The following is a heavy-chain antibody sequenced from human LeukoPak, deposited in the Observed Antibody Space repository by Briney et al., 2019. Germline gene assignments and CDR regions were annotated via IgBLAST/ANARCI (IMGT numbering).Heavy chain of an antibody. D-gene: IGHD6-6*01. J-gene: IGHJ4*02. Sequence: PGGSLRLSCAASGFTVSSNYMTWVRQAPGKGLEWVSYISSSGTSIYYVDSVKGRFTISRDNAKNSLYLQMNSLRAEDTAVYYCARDLAARRLVDYWGQGTLVTVSS. CDR1: GFTVSSNY. V-gene: IGHV3-11*01. CDR2: ISSSGTSI. CDR3: ARDLAARRLVDY.